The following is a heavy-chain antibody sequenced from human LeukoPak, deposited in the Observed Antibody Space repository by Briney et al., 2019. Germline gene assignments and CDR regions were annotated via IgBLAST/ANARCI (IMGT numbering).Heavy chain of an antibody. CDR1: GGSFSGYY. CDR3: ASPAGRYCSGGSCYSEDFDY. CDR2: INHSGST. J-gene: IGHJ4*02. V-gene: IGHV4-34*01. Sequence: SETLSLTCAVYGGSFSGYYWSWIRQPPGKGLEWIGVINHSGSTNYNPSLKSRVTISVDTSKNQFSLKLSSVAAADTAVYYCASPAGRYCSGGSCYSEDFDYWGQGTLVTVSS. D-gene: IGHD2-15*01.